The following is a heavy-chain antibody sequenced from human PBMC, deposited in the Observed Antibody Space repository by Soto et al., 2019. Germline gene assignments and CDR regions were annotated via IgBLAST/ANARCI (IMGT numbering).Heavy chain of an antibody. CDR1: GYSFTSYW. V-gene: IGHV5-10-1*01. J-gene: IGHJ6*02. CDR3: ARRTNYYYGMDV. Sequence: GESLKISSKGSGYSFTSYWISWVRQMPGKGLEWMGRIDPSDSYTNYSPSFQGHVTISADKSISTAYLQWSSLKASDTAMYYCARRTNYYYGMDVWGQGTTVTVSS. CDR2: IDPSDSYT.